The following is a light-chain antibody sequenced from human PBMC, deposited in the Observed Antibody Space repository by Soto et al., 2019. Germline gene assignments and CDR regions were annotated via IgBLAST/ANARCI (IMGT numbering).Light chain of an antibody. V-gene: IGKV3-20*01. CDR2: GAS. Sequence: EIVLTQSPGTLSLSPGERATLSCRASQSVSSNYLAWYQQNPGQAPRLLIYGASSRATGIPDRFSGSGSETDFTLTISRLEPEDFAVYYCQQYDSSPTFGQGTKVEIK. CDR1: QSVSSNY. CDR3: QQYDSSPT. J-gene: IGKJ1*01.